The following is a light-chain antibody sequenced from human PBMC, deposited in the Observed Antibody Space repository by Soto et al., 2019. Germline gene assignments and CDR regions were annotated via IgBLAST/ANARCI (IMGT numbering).Light chain of an antibody. CDR2: DAS. Sequence: IQVTNSPSALSASVGDRATITCRARQSISSWLAWYQQKPGKAPKLLIYDASTLQSGVPSRYSGSGSGTEFPLTISNLQPDDFATCYCQQYESYSPWTFGQGTRW. CDR1: QSISSW. CDR3: QQYESYSPWT. J-gene: IGKJ1*01. V-gene: IGKV1-5*01.